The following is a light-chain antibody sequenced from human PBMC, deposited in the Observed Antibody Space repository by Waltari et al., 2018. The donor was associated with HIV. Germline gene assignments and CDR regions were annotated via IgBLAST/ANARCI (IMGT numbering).Light chain of an antibody. Sequence: QAVVTQEPSLTVSPGGTVTLTCGSSIGAVTTSHYPYWFHQKPGQAPRTLIYDTSYKHSWTPARFSGSLIGGKAALTLSGAQPEDEADYYCLLYYSGARVFGGGTRLTVL. V-gene: IGLV7-46*01. CDR2: DTS. CDR3: LLYYSGARV. J-gene: IGLJ2*01. CDR1: IGAVTTSHY.